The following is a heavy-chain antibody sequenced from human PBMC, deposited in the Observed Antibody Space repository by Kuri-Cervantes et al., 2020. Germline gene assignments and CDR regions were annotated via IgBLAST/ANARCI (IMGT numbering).Heavy chain of an antibody. CDR1: GFTFDDYA. D-gene: IGHD3-22*01. CDR3: AKGLYYYDRTAFDY. Sequence: LSLTCAASGFTFDDYAMHWVRQAPGKGLEWVSGISWNSGSIGYADSVKGRFTISRDNAKNSLYLQMSSLRAEDTALYYCAKGLYYYDRTAFDYWGQGTLVTVSS. CDR2: ISWNSGSI. V-gene: IGHV3-9*01. J-gene: IGHJ4*02.